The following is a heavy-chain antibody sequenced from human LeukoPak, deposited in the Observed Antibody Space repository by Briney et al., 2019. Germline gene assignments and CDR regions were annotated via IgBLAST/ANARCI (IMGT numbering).Heavy chain of an antibody. Sequence: SETLSLTCAVYGGSFSGYYWSWIRQPPGKGLEWIGEINHSGSTNYNPSLKSRVTISVDTSKNQFSLKLSSVTAADTAVYYCARRPYSSGWPRYYYYMDVWGKGTTVTISS. CDR3: ARRPYSSGWPRYYYYMDV. V-gene: IGHV4-34*01. J-gene: IGHJ6*03. D-gene: IGHD6-19*01. CDR1: GGSFSGYY. CDR2: INHSGST.